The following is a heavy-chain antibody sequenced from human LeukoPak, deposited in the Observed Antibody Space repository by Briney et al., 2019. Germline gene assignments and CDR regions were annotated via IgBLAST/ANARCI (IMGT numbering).Heavy chain of an antibody. J-gene: IGHJ4*02. CDR3: ARLSGSWYERVFDY. D-gene: IGHD6-13*01. CDR2: INPNSGGT. Sequence: ASVKVSCKASGYTFTSYDINWVRQATGQGLEWMGRINPNSGGTNYAQKFQGRVTMTRDTSISTAYMELSRLRSDDTAVYYCARLSGSWYERVFDYWGQGTLVTVSS. CDR1: GYTFTSYD. V-gene: IGHV1-2*06.